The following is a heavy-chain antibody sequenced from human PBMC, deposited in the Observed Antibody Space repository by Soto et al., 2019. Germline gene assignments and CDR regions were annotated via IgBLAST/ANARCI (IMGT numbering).Heavy chain of an antibody. CDR2: IYYTGST. V-gene: IGHV4-59*01. CDR1: GGSISIFH. D-gene: IGHD3-10*01. CDR3: ARRPDHGVFDY. Sequence: QVQLQESGPGLVKPSETLSLTCSVSGGSISIFHWSWIRQTPGKGLEWLRYIYYTGSTNYNPPLESRVTISADTAKNQFSLKLTSVTAADTAVYFCARRPDHGVFDYLGQGLLVAVSS. J-gene: IGHJ4*02.